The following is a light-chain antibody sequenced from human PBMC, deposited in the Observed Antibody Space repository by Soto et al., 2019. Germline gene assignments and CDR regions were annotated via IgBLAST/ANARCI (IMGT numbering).Light chain of an antibody. CDR3: QQRSTWPLT. CDR2: DTF. CDR1: QDISTY. V-gene: IGKV3-11*01. J-gene: IGKJ4*01. Sequence: IVLTQSPASLSVSPGERATLSCRASQDISTYLAWYQQKPGQAPRLIIYDTFNRASGVPDTFSGSGSGTVFALTVSNVAPDDSAIYYCQQRSTWPLTFGGGNKVEIK.